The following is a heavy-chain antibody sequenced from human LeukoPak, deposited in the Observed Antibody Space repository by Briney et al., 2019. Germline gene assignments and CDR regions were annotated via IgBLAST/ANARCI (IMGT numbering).Heavy chain of an antibody. CDR3: ARDRNPQGLRWFDY. Sequence: GGSLRLSCAAPVFTFDYYVRTWVRQAPAKGLEWVSAYNWNGGSTGYADSVKGRFTISRDNAKNSVDLQMKSLRAEDTALYHCARDRNPQGLRWFDYWGQGTLVTVSS. CDR2: YNWNGGST. CDR1: VFTFDYYV. V-gene: IGHV3-20*01. D-gene: IGHD4-23*01. J-gene: IGHJ4*02.